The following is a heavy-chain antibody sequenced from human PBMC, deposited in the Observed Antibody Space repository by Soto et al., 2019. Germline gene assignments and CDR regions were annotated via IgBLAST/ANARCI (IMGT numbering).Heavy chain of an antibody. CDR1: GFTFSSYG. CDR2: LWYDGRNK. Sequence: QVQLVESGGGVVQPGRSLRLSCAASGFTFSSYGMHWVRQAPGKGLEWVAVLWYDGRNKYYADSVKGRFTFSRDNSKNTLYLQMNSLKAEDTAVYYCASAAAGAAPAFDYWGQGTLVTVSS. D-gene: IGHD6-13*01. CDR3: ASAAAGAAPAFDY. V-gene: IGHV3-33*01. J-gene: IGHJ4*02.